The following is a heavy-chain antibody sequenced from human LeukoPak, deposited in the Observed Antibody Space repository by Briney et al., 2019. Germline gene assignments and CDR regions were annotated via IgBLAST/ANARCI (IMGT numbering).Heavy chain of an antibody. CDR2: ISGSGGST. CDR1: GFTFSSYA. J-gene: IGHJ4*02. CDR3: ARAADSSGWLVGY. V-gene: IGHV3-23*01. Sequence: PGGSLRLSCAASGFTFSSYAMSWVRQAPGKGLEWVSAISGSGGSTYYADSVKGRFTISRDNAKNSLYLQMNSLRAEDTAVYYCARAADSSGWLVGYWGQGALVTVSS. D-gene: IGHD6-19*01.